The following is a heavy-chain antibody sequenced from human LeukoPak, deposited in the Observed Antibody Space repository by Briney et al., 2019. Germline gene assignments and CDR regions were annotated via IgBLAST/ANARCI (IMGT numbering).Heavy chain of an antibody. CDR2: IKSDGSDT. V-gene: IGHV3-74*01. J-gene: IGHJ4*02. CDR3: AKWPEGAMDYFDY. CDR1: GFTLSSYW. D-gene: IGHD2-8*01. Sequence: GGSLRLSCAASGFTLSSYWMHWVRQVPGKGLVWVSRIKSDGSDTRYADSVKGRFTISRDNSKNTLYLEMSSLRVEDTAIYYCAKWPEGAMDYFDYWGQGTLVTVSS.